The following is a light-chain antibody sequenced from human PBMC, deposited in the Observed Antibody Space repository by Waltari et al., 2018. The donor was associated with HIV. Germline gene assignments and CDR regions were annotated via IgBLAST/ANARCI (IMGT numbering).Light chain of an antibody. CDR3: AAWDDRLNGWV. J-gene: IGLJ3*02. V-gene: IGLV1-44*01. CDR2: SST. CDR1: SYNIGINT. Sequence: QSVLTQPPSASGTPGQRVTISCSGSSYNIGINTVNWYQHLPGTAPKLLIYSSTQRPSGVPDRVSGSKSGTSASLAISGLQSEDEADYYCAAWDDRLNGWVFGGGTKLTVL.